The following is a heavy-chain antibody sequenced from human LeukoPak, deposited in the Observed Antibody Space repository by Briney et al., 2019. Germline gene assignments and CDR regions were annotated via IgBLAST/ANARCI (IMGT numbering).Heavy chain of an antibody. V-gene: IGHV4-39*01. J-gene: IGHJ4*02. CDR1: GGSISSSSYY. CDR3: ARRGTSSFAY. CDR2: IYYSGST. D-gene: IGHD6-6*01. Sequence: PSETLSLTCTVSGGSISSSSYYWGWIRQPPGKGLEWFGNIYYSGSTYYNPSLKSRVTISVDTSKNQLSLKLSSVTAADTAVYYCARRGTSSFAYWGQGTLVTVSS.